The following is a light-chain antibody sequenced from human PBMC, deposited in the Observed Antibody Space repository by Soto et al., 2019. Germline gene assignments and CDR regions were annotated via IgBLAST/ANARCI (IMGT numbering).Light chain of an antibody. Sequence: SVLTQPASGSGSPGQSITISCTGTSSDVGGYNYVSWYQQHPGKAPKLMIYDVSSRPSGVSNRFSGSKSGNTASLTISGLQAEDEADYYCSSYTSSSTLYVFGTGTKVTVL. V-gene: IGLV2-14*01. J-gene: IGLJ1*01. CDR3: SSYTSSSTLYV. CDR1: SSDVGGYNY. CDR2: DVS.